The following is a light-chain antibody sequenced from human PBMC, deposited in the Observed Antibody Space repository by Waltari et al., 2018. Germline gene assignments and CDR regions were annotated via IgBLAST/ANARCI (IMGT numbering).Light chain of an antibody. CDR2: GAF. CDR1: QSVSSN. CDR3: QQYNNWPLT. Sequence: EIVMTQSPATLSVSPGERATLPCRASQSVSSNLAWYQQKPGQAPRLLIYGAFARATGIPARFSGSGSETEFSLTISSLQSEDFAIYYCQQYNNWPLTFGGGTKVEIK. J-gene: IGKJ4*01. V-gene: IGKV3-15*01.